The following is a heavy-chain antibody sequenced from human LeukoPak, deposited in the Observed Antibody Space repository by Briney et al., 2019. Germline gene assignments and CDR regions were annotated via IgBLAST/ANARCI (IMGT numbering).Heavy chain of an antibody. V-gene: IGHV4-34*01. Sequence: SETLSLTCAVYGGSLSGYYWSWIRQPPGKGLEWIGETSHSGNTDYDPSLKSRVTISLDTSKNQFSLRLTSVTAADTAVYYCARNRVVGAPNFDYWGQGTLVTVSS. J-gene: IGHJ4*02. D-gene: IGHD1-26*01. CDR3: ARNRVVGAPNFDY. CDR2: TSHSGNT. CDR1: GGSLSGYY.